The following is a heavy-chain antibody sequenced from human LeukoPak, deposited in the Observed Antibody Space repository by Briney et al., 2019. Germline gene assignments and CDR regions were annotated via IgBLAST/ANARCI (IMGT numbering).Heavy chain of an antibody. J-gene: IGHJ4*02. D-gene: IGHD7-27*01. CDR1: GYTFTGYY. Sequence: ASVKVSCKASGYTFTGYYIHWVRQAPGQGLEWMGWIHPGRGDTNYAQKFQGRVSLTRDTSISTAYMELSRLTSDDTAVYYCARDHNWGPDYWGQGTPVSVSS. V-gene: IGHV1-2*02. CDR2: IHPGRGDT. CDR3: ARDHNWGPDY.